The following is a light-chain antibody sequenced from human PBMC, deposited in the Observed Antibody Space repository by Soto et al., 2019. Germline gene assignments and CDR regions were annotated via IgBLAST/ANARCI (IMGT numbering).Light chain of an antibody. CDR3: QHYNIYPWT. V-gene: IGKV1-5*01. Sequence: DIQMTQSPSTLSASVGDRVTITCRASQTIRSWLAWYQQKPGKAPNLLIYDASSLESGVPSRFSGSGSGTEFTLTISSLQPADSATYYCQHYNIYPWTFGQGTKVEIK. J-gene: IGKJ1*01. CDR2: DAS. CDR1: QTIRSW.